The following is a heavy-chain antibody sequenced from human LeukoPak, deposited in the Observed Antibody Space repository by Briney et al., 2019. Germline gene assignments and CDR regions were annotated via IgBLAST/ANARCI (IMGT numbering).Heavy chain of an antibody. V-gene: IGHV4-38-2*01. CDR2: MSQTGDR. Sequence: SETLSLTCDVSGYSIGTGYYWGWIRQPPGKGLEWIGSMSQTGDRYYNPSLKDRVTISVDTSKNQFSLNLRSVTAADTVVYYCARDSRGYFYAQIDYWGQGTLVAVSS. J-gene: IGHJ4*02. CDR3: ARDSRGYFYAQIDY. D-gene: IGHD5-18*01. CDR1: GYSIGTGYY.